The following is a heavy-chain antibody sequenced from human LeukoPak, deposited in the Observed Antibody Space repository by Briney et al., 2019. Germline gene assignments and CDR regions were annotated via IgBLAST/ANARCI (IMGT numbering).Heavy chain of an antibody. V-gene: IGHV4-39*07. Sequence: PSETLSLTCTVSGDSISSSGYYWSWIRQPPGKGLEWIGEINHSGSTNYNPSLKSRVTISVDTSKNQFSLKLSSVTAADTAVYYCARGDSSGWFLWGQGTLVTVSS. CDR1: GDSISSSGYY. CDR3: ARGDSSGWFL. D-gene: IGHD6-19*01. J-gene: IGHJ4*02. CDR2: INHSGST.